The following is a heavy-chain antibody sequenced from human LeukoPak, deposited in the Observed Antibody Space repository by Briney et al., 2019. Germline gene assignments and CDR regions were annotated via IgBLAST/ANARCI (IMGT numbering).Heavy chain of an antibody. V-gene: IGHV3-64*01. CDR1: GFTFSNYA. J-gene: IGHJ4*02. Sequence: PGGSLRLSCAASGFTFSNYAMHWVRQAPGKGLEYVATISSNGGSTYFANAVQGRFTISRDNSKNMVNLQMGSLRVEDTAVYYCAKDEAGYSSGWGQGTLVTVSS. CDR2: ISSNGGST. CDR3: AKDEAGYSSG. D-gene: IGHD6-19*01.